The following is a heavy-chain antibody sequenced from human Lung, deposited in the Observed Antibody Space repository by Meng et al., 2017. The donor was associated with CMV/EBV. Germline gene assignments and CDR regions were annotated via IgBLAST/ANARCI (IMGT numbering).Heavy chain of an antibody. J-gene: IGHJ5*02. CDR1: GYTFTSYY. D-gene: IGHD6-19*01. CDR2: INPSGGST. V-gene: IGHV1-46*01. Sequence: ASVXVSXKASGYTFTSYYMHWVRQAPGQGLEWMGIINPSGGSTSYAQKFQGRVTMTRDTSTSTVYMELSSLRSEDTAVYYCARGIAVAIGGFDPWGQGTVVTVSS. CDR3: ARGIAVAIGGFDP.